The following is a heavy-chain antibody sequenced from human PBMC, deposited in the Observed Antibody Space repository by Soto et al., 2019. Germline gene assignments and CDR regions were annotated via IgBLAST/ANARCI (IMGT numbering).Heavy chain of an antibody. CDR1: GGTFSSYT. V-gene: IGHV1-69*04. D-gene: IGHD5-12*01. CDR2: IIPILGIA. J-gene: IGHJ4*02. CDR3: ARELRVEMATISYFDY. Sequence: GASVKVSCKASGGTFSSYTISWVRQAPGQGLEWMGRIIPILGIANYAQKFQGRVTITADKSTSTAYMELSSLRSEDTAVYYCARELRVEMATISYFDYWGQGTLVTVSS.